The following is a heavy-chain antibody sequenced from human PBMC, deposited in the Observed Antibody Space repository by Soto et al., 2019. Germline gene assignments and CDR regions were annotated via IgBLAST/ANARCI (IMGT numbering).Heavy chain of an antibody. D-gene: IGHD5-18*01. V-gene: IGHV3-30-3*01. CDR1: GFSFTTYA. Sequence: PGGSLRLSCAASGFSFTTYAMHWVRQAPGKGLEWVAVISDDGSIKYYADSVKGRFTISRDNSKNTFYLQMNSLRGDDTAPYYCARAIETAMDPCDYWGQGXLVTVSS. CDR2: ISDDGSIK. CDR3: ARAIETAMDPCDY. J-gene: IGHJ4*02.